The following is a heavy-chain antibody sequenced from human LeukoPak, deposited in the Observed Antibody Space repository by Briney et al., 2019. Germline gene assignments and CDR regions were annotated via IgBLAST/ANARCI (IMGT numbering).Heavy chain of an antibody. D-gene: IGHD6-13*01. CDR3: AKAGNKGSSSWFYYFDS. V-gene: IGHV3-23*01. CDR2: FSGSSGNT. CDR1: GFTFSSYA. Sequence: GGSLRLSCAASGFTFSSYAMNWVRQAPGKGLEWVSSFSGSSGNTYYADSVKGRFTISRDNSKNTLYLQTNSLRAEDTAVYYCAKAGNKGSSSWFYYFDSWGQGTLVTVSS. J-gene: IGHJ4*02.